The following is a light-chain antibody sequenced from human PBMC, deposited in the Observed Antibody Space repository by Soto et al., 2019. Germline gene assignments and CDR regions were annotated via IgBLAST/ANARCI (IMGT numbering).Light chain of an antibody. Sequence: DIQMTRSPSSLSAYVGDRVTITCRASQSISSYLNWYQQKPGKAPKLLIYAASSLQSGVPSRFSGSGSGTDFTLTIISLQPEDFATYYCQQSYSTPRTFGQGTKVDIK. CDR3: QQSYSTPRT. V-gene: IGKV1-39*01. CDR1: QSISSY. J-gene: IGKJ1*01. CDR2: AAS.